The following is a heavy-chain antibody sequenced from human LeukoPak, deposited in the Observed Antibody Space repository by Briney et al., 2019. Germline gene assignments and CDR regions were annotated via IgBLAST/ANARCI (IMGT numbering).Heavy chain of an antibody. Sequence: ETLSLTCTVSGGSISSSSYYWGWIRQPPGKGLEWVSSISGSGGSTYYADSVKGRFTISRDNSKNTLYLQMNSLRPEDTAVYYCAKDSAVAGLVFDYWGQGTLVTVSS. CDR2: ISGSGGST. V-gene: IGHV3-23*01. CDR1: GGSISSSSYY. D-gene: IGHD6-19*01. CDR3: AKDSAVAGLVFDY. J-gene: IGHJ4*02.